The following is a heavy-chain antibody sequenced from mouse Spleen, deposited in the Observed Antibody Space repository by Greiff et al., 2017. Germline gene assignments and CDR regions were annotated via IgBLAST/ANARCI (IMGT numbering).Heavy chain of an antibody. Sequence: VKLQESGAELVRPGASVTLSCKASGYTFTDYEMHWVKQTPVHGLEWIGAIDPETGGTAYNQKFKGKATLTADKSSSTAYMELRSLTSEDSAVYYCTRGPFDYWGQGTTLTDSS. CDR3: TRGPFDY. CDR2: IDPETGGT. V-gene: IGHV1-15*01. CDR1: GYTFTDYE. J-gene: IGHJ2*01.